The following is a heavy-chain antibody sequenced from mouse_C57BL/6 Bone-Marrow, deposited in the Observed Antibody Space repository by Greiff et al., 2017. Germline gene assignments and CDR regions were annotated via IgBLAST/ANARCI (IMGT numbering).Heavy chain of an antibody. V-gene: IGHV1-64*01. CDR2: IHPNSGST. CDR3: ARSGYYSNYYFDY. D-gene: IGHD2-5*01. J-gene: IGHJ2*01. Sequence: VQLQQPGAELVKPGASVKLSCKASGYTFTSYWMHWVKQRPGQGLEWIGMIHPNSGSTNYNEKFKSKATLTVDKSSSTAYMQLSSLTSEDSAVYYCARSGYYSNYYFDYWGQGTTLTVSS. CDR1: GYTFTSYW.